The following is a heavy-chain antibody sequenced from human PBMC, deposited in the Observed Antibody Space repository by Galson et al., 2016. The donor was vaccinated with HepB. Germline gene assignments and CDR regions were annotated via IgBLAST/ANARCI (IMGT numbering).Heavy chain of an antibody. CDR3: AKGTLGQCSGCICYPFDC. J-gene: IGHJ4*02. CDR1: GFTFNTYA. Sequence: SLRLSCAASGFTFNTYAMTWVRQAPGRGLECVATIRGNGIGTAYAGSVKGRFTISRDNSKNTVYLQMNSLRAEDTAVYYCAKGTLGQCSGCICYPFDCWGQGTLVTVSS. V-gene: IGHV3-23*01. D-gene: IGHD2-15*01. CDR2: IRGNGIGT.